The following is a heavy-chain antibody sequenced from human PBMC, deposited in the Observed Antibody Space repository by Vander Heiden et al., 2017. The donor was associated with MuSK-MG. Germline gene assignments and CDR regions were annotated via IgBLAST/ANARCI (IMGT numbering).Heavy chain of an antibody. CDR2: IYPGDSDT. D-gene: IGHD1-26*01. Sequence: EVQLVQSGAEVKKPGESLKISCKGSGYSFTSYWIGWVRQMPGKGLEWKGIIYPGDSDTRDSPAFQGQVTISADKSIRTAYLKWRSMKASDTAMYYYARRGLGGSYGDYWGQGTLVTVYS. CDR1: GYSFTSYW. CDR3: ARRGLGGSYGDY. V-gene: IGHV5-51*01. J-gene: IGHJ4*02.